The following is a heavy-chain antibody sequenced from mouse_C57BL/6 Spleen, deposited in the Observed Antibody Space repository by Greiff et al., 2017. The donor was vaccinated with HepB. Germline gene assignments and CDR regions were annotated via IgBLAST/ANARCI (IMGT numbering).Heavy chain of an antibody. CDR1: GFTFSSYA. V-gene: IGHV5-4*01. Sequence: EVKLMESGGGLVKPGGSLKLSCAASGFTFSSYAMSWVRQTPEKRLEWVATISDGGSYTYYPDNVKGRFTISRDNAKNNLYLQMSHLKSEDTAMYYCARDPHKGAMDYWGQGTSVTVSS. J-gene: IGHJ4*01. CDR3: ARDPHKGAMDY. CDR2: ISDGGSYT.